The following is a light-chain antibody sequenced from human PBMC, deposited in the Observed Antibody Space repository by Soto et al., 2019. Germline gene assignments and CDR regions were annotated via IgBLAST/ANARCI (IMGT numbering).Light chain of an antibody. J-gene: IGLJ1*01. Sequence: QSALTQPPSVSGSPGQSVAISCTGTSSDIGAYNRVSWYQQPPGTAPKLMIYDVNNRPSGVPDRFSGSKSGNTASLTISGLHADYEADYYCSSFTSSNTYVFGTGTKLTVL. CDR1: SSDIGAYNR. CDR3: SSFTSSNTYV. CDR2: DVN. V-gene: IGLV2-18*02.